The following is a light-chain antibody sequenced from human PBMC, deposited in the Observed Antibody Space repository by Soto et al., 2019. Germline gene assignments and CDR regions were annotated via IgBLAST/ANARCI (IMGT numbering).Light chain of an antibody. CDR3: VSYTSHHPRFYV. J-gene: IGLJ1*01. Sequence: QSALTQPASVSGSPGQSITIFCTGTHSDIGNYNYVSWYQHHPGKAPKLIIYDVGSRPSGVSTRFFGSKSGNTASLAISGLQAEDEADYYCVSYTSHHPRFYVFGTGTKLTVL. CDR1: HSDIGNYNY. V-gene: IGLV2-14*03. CDR2: DVG.